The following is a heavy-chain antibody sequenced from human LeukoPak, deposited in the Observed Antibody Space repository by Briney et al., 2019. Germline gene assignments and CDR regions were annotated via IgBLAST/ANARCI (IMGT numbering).Heavy chain of an antibody. V-gene: IGHV4-4*07. J-gene: IGHJ4*02. CDR1: GGSISSYY. CDR3: ARSSLAAAGTGFDY. D-gene: IGHD6-13*01. Sequence: SETLSLTCTVSGGSISSYYWNWIRQPAGKGLEWIGRIYTSGSTNYNPSLKSRVTMSVDTSKNQFSLKLSSVTAADTAVYYCARSSLAAAGTGFDYWGQGTLVTVSS. CDR2: IYTSGST.